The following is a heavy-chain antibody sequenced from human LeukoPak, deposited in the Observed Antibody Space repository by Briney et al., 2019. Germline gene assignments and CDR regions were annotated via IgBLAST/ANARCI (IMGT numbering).Heavy chain of an antibody. CDR1: GFTFRSHW. V-gene: IGHV3-7*01. Sequence: GGSLRLSCVGSGFTFRSHWVNWVRQSPRQGLEWVANIKPDGIDKYYVDSARGRFTVSRDNAKNSAFLQMNSLRAEDTAIYYCATISAQTFDIWGQGTLVSVSS. CDR2: IKPDGIDK. CDR3: ATISAQTFDI. J-gene: IGHJ3*02. D-gene: IGHD5-24*01.